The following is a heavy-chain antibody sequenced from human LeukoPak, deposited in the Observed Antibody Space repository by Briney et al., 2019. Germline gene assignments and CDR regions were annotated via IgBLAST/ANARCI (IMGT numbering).Heavy chain of an antibody. CDR1: GGTFSSYA. J-gene: IGHJ4*02. CDR3: AVLWTQNGVVDY. D-gene: IGHD2/OR15-2a*01. CDR2: IIPIFGTA. V-gene: IGHV1-69*05. Sequence: ASVKVSCKASGGTFSSYAISWVRQALGQGLEWMGRIIPIFGTANYAQKFQGRVTITTDESTSTAYMELSSLRSEDTAVYYCAVLWTQNGVVDYWGQGTLVTVSS.